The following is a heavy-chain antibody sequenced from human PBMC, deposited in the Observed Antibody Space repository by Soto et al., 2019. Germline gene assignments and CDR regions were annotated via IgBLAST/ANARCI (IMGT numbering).Heavy chain of an antibody. CDR1: GFTFSNYA. V-gene: IGHV3-23*01. Sequence: EVQLLESGGGLVQPGGSLRLSCAASGFTFSNYAMSWVRQAPGKGLEWVSSISGSGDSTYYADSVKGRFAISRDNSKYTLYLQMSSLRTEDTSLYYCARVAVAARPRWYNWFDPWGQGTLVTVSS. J-gene: IGHJ5*02. D-gene: IGHD2-15*01. CDR3: ARVAVAARPRWYNWFDP. CDR2: ISGSGDST.